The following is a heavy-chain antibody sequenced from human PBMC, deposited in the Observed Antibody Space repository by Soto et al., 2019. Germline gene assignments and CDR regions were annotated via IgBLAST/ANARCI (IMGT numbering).Heavy chain of an antibody. Sequence: GGSLRLSCAASGFTFSSYVMSWVRQAPGKGLEWVSAISGSGGSTYYADSVKGRFTISRDNSKNTLYLQMNSLRAEDTAVYYCATRGSKDGYNYGDYWGQGTLVTVSS. V-gene: IGHV3-23*01. D-gene: IGHD5-12*01. CDR2: ISGSGGST. CDR3: ATRGSKDGYNYGDY. CDR1: GFTFSSYV. J-gene: IGHJ4*02.